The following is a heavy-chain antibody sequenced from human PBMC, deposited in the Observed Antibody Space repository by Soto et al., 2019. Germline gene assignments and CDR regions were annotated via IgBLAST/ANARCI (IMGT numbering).Heavy chain of an antibody. D-gene: IGHD5-12*01. Sequence: GASVKVSCKASGYTFTSYYMHWVRQAPGQGLEWMGIINPSGGSTSYAQKFQGRVTMTRDTSTSTVYMELSSLRSEDTAVYYCASVLEYSGSDAAFDIWGQGTMVTVSS. CDR2: INPSGGST. CDR1: GYTFTSYY. V-gene: IGHV1-46*03. J-gene: IGHJ3*02. CDR3: ASVLEYSGSDAAFDI.